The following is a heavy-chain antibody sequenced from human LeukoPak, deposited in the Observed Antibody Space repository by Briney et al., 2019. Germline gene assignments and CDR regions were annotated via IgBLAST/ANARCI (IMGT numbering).Heavy chain of an antibody. CDR3: AAQRAVGFDY. Sequence: PGGSLRLSCAASGFTLSDHYMDWVRQAPGKGLEWVANIKQDGSQKYYVDSVQGRFTISRDNAKNSLYLQMNSLRAEDTAVYYCAAQRAVGFDYWGQGTLVTVSS. J-gene: IGHJ4*02. D-gene: IGHD6-19*01. CDR2: IKQDGSQK. CDR1: GFTLSDHY. V-gene: IGHV3-7*01.